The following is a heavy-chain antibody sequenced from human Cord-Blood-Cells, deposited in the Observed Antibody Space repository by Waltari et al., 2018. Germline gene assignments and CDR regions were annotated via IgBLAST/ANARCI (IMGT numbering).Heavy chain of an antibody. Sequence: QVQLVQSGAEVKKPGASVKVSCKVSGYTLTELSMHWVRKAPGKGLEWMGGFDPEDGETIYAQKFQGRVTMTEDTSTDTAYMELSSLRSEDTAVYYCATLRPMVQGVIPYFDYWGQGTLVTVSS. CDR1: GYTLTELS. V-gene: IGHV1-24*01. CDR3: ATLRPMVQGVIPYFDY. CDR2: FDPEDGET. D-gene: IGHD3-10*01. J-gene: IGHJ4*02.